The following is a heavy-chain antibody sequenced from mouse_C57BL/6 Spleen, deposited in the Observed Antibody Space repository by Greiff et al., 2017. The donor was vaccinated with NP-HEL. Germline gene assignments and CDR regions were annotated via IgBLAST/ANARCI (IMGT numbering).Heavy chain of an antibody. J-gene: IGHJ3*01. V-gene: IGHV5-17*01. Sequence: EVKLQESGGGLVKPGGSLKLSCAASGFTFSDYGMHWVRQAPEKGLEWVAYISSGSSTIYYADTVKGRFTISRDNAKNTLFLQMTSLRSEDTAMYYCAKGFDYYGSTSWFAYWGQGTLVTVSA. D-gene: IGHD1-1*01. CDR2: ISSGSSTI. CDR1: GFTFSDYG. CDR3: AKGFDYYGSTSWFAY.